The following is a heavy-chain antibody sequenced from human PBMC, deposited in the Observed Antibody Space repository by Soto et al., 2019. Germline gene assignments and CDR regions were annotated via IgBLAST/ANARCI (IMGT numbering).Heavy chain of an antibody. CDR2: INAGNGNT. CDR1: GYTFISYA. Sequence: ASVKVSCKASGYTFISYAIHWVRQAPGQRLEWMGWINAGNGNTKYSQKFQGRVTITRDTSGSTAYMELTSLRSEDTAVYYCARELQGLYYFDYCGQGTLVTFSS. J-gene: IGHJ4*02. V-gene: IGHV1-3*01. D-gene: IGHD2-15*01. CDR3: ARELQGLYYFDY.